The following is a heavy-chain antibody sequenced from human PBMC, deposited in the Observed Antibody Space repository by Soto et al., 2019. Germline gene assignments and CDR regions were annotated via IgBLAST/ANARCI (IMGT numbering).Heavy chain of an antibody. CDR2: ISGSGGST. D-gene: IGHD2-15*01. V-gene: IGHV3-23*01. CDR1: GFTFSSYA. J-gene: IGHJ3*02. CDR3: AKVGYCSGGSCYFWATGAFDI. Sequence: EVQLLESGGGLVQPGGSLRLSCAASGFTFSSYAMSWVRQAPGNGLEWVSAISGSGGSTYYADSVKGRFTISRDNSKNTLYLQMNSLRAEDTAVYYCAKVGYCSGGSCYFWATGAFDIWGQGTMVTVSS.